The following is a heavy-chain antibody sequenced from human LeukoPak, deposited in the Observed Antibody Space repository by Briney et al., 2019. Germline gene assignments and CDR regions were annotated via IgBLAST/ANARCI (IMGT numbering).Heavy chain of an antibody. V-gene: IGHV1-46*01. CDR3: ARDSGGGDSAGRYYFDY. D-gene: IGHD2-21*02. CDR1: GYTFTSYY. J-gene: IGHJ4*02. CDR2: INPSGGST. Sequence: GASVKVSCKASGYTFTSYYMHWVRQAPGQGLEWMGIINPSGGSTSYAQKFQGRVTMTRDTSTSTVYMELSSLRSEDTAVYYCARDSGGGDSAGRYYFDYWGQGTLVTASS.